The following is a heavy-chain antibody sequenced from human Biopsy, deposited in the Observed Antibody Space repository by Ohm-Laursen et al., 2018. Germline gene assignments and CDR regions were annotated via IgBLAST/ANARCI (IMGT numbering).Heavy chain of an antibody. CDR2: FRFEDRT. CDR1: GDSINSSY. CDR3: ALGGGSYVNFDY. V-gene: IGHV4-59*01. J-gene: IGHJ4*02. D-gene: IGHD1-26*01. Sequence: GTLSLTCTVSGDSINSSYWSWTRQPPGKGLEWIGYFRFEDRTSYNSSLKSRVTISADTSKNQFSLRLSSVTAADTAVYYCALGGGSYVNFDYWGQGTLVTVSS.